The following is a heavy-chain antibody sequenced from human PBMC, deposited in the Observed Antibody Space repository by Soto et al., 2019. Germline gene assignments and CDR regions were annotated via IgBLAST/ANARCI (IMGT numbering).Heavy chain of an antibody. V-gene: IGHV4-30-4*01. CDR2: IYYSGGT. CDR3: ARDRQYSYGRDPYYYYYGMDV. CDR1: GGSISSGDYY. J-gene: IGHJ6*02. Sequence: SETLSLTCTVSGGSISSGDYYWSWIRQPPGKGLEWIGYIYYSGGTYYNPSLKSRVTISVDTSKNQFSLKLSSVTAADTAVYYCARDRQYSYGRDPYYYYYGMDVWGQGTTVTVSS. D-gene: IGHD5-18*01.